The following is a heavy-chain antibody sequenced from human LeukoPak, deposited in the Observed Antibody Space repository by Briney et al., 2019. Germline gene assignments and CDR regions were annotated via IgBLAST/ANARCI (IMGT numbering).Heavy chain of an antibody. CDR3: AKVGPETYYDFWSGYGAFDY. J-gene: IGHJ4*02. V-gene: IGHV3-21*01. CDR1: GFTFSSYS. Sequence: GGSLRLSCAASGFTFSSYSMNWVRQAPGKGLEWVSSISSSSSYIYYADSVKGRFTISRDNAKNSLYLQMNSLRAEDTAVYYCAKVGPETYYDFWSGYGAFDYWGQGTLVTVSS. D-gene: IGHD3-3*01. CDR2: ISSSSSYI.